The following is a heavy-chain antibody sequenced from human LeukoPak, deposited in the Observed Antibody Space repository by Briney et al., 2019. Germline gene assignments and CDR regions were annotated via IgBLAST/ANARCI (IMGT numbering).Heavy chain of an antibody. Sequence: GGSLRLSCAASGFTFSRYGMHWVRQASGKGLEWGALISYDGNNKYYADSVKGRFTISRDNSKNTLYLQMNSLRPEDTAVYYCAKGDPYGSGSYPVDYWGQGTLVTVSS. V-gene: IGHV3-30*18. CDR2: ISYDGNNK. CDR1: GFTFSRYG. CDR3: AKGDPYGSGSYPVDY. D-gene: IGHD3-10*01. J-gene: IGHJ4*02.